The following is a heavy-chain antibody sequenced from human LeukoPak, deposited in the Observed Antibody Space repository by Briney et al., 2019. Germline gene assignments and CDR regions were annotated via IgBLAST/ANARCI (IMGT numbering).Heavy chain of an antibody. Sequence: GESLQISYKGSGYSFTSYWIGWGRQVPGKGLEWMGIIYPGDSDTRYSPSFQGQVTISADKSISTAYLQWSSLKASDTAMYYCATTYYDFWSGYYENWFDPWGQGTLVTVSS. V-gene: IGHV5-51*01. D-gene: IGHD3-3*01. J-gene: IGHJ5*02. CDR1: GYSFTSYW. CDR2: IYPGDSDT. CDR3: ATTYYDFWSGYYENWFDP.